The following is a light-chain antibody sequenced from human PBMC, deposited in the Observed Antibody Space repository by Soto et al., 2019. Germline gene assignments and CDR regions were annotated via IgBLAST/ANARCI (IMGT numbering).Light chain of an antibody. V-gene: IGLV2-14*01. J-gene: IGLJ1*01. CDR2: DVS. CDR3: SSYTSSSTLLYV. CDR1: SSDVGGYNY. Sequence: QSALTQPASVSGSPGQSITIFCTGTSSDVGGYNYVSWYQQHPGKAPKLMIYDVSNRPSGVSNRFSGSKSGNTASLTISGFQAEDEADYYCSSYTSSSTLLYVFGIGTKLTVL.